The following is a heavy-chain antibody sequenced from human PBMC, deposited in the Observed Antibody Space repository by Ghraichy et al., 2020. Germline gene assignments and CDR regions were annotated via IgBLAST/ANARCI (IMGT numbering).Heavy chain of an antibody. CDR1: GFTFSSYA. V-gene: IGHV3-30-3*01. CDR2: ISYDGSNK. Sequence: GGSLRLSCAASGFTFSSYAMHWVRQAPGKGLEWVAVISYDGSNKYYADSVKGRFTISRDNSKNTLYLQMNSLRAEDTAVYYCARDDYDSSGYYSGAFDIWGQGTMVTVSS. D-gene: IGHD3-22*01. CDR3: ARDDYDSSGYYSGAFDI. J-gene: IGHJ3*02.